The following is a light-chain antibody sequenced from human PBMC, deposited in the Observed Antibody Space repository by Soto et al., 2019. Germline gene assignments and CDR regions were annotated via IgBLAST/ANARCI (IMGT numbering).Light chain of an antibody. J-gene: IGKJ2*01. CDR2: DAS. V-gene: IGKV1-5*01. Sequence: DIQMTQSPSTLSASVGDRVTITCRASQSISSWLAWYQQKPGKAPKLLIYDASSLESGVPSRFSGSGSGTEFTLTISSLQPDDFETYYCQQYNSYPYTFRQGTKVDIK. CDR3: QQYNSYPYT. CDR1: QSISSW.